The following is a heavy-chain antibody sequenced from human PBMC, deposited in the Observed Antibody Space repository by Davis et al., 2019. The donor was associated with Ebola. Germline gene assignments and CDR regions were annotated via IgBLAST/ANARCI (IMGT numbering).Heavy chain of an antibody. V-gene: IGHV3-74*01. CDR1: GFTFSRYW. D-gene: IGHD3-10*01. CDR3: ARGGYYGSGTYRPAFNI. J-gene: IGHJ3*02. Sequence: PGGSLRLSCAASGFTFSRYWMHWVRQAPGKGLVWVSRIDGDGSDTDYVDSAKGRFTISRDDAKNTLYLQMNSLRAEDTAVYYCARGGYYGSGTYRPAFNIWGQGTMVTVSS. CDR2: IDGDGSDT.